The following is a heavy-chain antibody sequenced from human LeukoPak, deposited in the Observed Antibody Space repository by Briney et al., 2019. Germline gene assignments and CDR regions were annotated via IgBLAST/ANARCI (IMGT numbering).Heavy chain of an antibody. V-gene: IGHV3-48*02. D-gene: IGHD3-10*01. CDR1: GFTFSSYW. CDR3: ARDRYYGSGSYPGY. CDR2: ISSSSSTI. Sequence: GGSLRLSCAASGFTFSSYWMNWVRQAPGKGLEWVSYISSSSSTIYYADSVKGRFTISRDNAKNPLYLQMNSLRDEDTAVYYCARDRYYGSGSYPGYWGQGTLVTVSS. J-gene: IGHJ4*02.